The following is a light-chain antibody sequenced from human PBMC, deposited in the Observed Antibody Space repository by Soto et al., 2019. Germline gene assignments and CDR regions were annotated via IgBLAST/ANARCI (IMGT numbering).Light chain of an antibody. J-gene: IGLJ1*01. CDR1: SXDVGGYDY. Sequence: QSVLTQPASVSGSPGQSITISCTGTSXDVGGYDYVSWYQLHPGKAPKLMVFEVSNRPSGVSYRFSGSKSGNTASLTISGLQAEDEADYFCSSYSISTAYLFGTGTKVTLL. CDR3: SSYSISTAYL. V-gene: IGLV2-14*01. CDR2: EVS.